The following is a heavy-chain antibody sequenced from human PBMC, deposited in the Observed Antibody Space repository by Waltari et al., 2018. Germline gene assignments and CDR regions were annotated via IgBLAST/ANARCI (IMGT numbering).Heavy chain of an antibody. CDR2: IYPGDSVT. Sequence: EVQLVQSGAEVKKPGESLKISCKGSGYSFTSYWIGWVRQMPGKGLEWMGVIYPGDSVTRYSPSFQGQVTISADKSISTAYLQWSSLKASDTAMYYCARQGMYDYVWGSYRSDAFDIWGQGTMVTVSS. V-gene: IGHV5-51*01. J-gene: IGHJ3*02. D-gene: IGHD3-16*02. CDR3: ARQGMYDYVWGSYRSDAFDI. CDR1: GYSFTSYW.